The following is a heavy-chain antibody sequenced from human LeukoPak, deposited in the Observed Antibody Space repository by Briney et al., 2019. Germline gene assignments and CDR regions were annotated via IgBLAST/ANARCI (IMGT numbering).Heavy chain of an antibody. Sequence: GGSLRLSCVASVFTFSIYSMNWVRQAPGKGLEWVSYISKNSDDIYNADSVRGRFTISRDNAKNSLYLQMNSLRAEDTAVYYCARVRPGYYCDYWGQGILVTVSS. J-gene: IGHJ4*02. CDR1: VFTFSIYS. V-gene: IGHV3-21*05. CDR3: ARVRPGYYCDY. CDR2: ISKNSDDI.